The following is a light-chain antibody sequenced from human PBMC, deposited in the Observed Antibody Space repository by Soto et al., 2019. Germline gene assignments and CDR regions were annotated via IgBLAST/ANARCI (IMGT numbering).Light chain of an antibody. CDR1: QSVSSK. CDR2: GAS. CDR3: QQYNTWPLT. V-gene: IGKV3-15*01. J-gene: IGKJ4*01. Sequence: ETVMTQSPATLSLSPGERATLSCRASQSVSSKLVWYQQKPGQAPRLLIHGASYRATGIPDRFSGRGSGTEFTLAISRLQSEDFAVYYCQQYNTWPLTFGGGTKVEIK.